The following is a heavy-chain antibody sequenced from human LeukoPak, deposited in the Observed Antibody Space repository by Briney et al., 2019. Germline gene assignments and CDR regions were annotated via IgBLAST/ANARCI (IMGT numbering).Heavy chain of an antibody. V-gene: IGHV3-7*01. D-gene: IGHD3-3*01. Sequence: GGSLRLSCAASGFTFSSYEMSWVRQAPGKGLEWVANINQDGSEKYDVDSAKGRFTISRDNAKNSLYLQMNSLRVEDTAMYYCASDFWSGYYTPMGVNYWGQGTLVTVSS. CDR2: INQDGSEK. CDR1: GFTFSSYE. J-gene: IGHJ4*02. CDR3: ASDFWSGYYTPMGVNY.